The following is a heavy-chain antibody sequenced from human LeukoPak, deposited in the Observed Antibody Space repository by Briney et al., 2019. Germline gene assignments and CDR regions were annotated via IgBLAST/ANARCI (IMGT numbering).Heavy chain of an antibody. CDR3: ARDVTGDTAMVTGFDP. CDR2: IYYSGST. D-gene: IGHD5-18*01. J-gene: IGHJ5*02. V-gene: IGHV4-39*07. Sequence: PSETLSLTCTVSGGSISSYYWGWIRQPPGKGLEWIGSIYYSGSTYYNPSLKSRVTISVDTSKNQFSLKLSSVTAADTAVYYCARDVTGDTAMVTGFDPWGQGTLVTVSS. CDR1: GGSISSYY.